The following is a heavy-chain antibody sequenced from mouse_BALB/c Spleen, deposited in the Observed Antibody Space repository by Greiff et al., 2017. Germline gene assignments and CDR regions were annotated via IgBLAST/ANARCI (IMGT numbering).Heavy chain of an antibody. V-gene: IGHV3-6*02. D-gene: IGHD2-1*01. J-gene: IGHJ1*01. CDR2: ISYDGSN. CDR1: GYSITSGYY. CDR3: ARTRGNYVSYWYFDV. Sequence: DVQLQESGPGLVKPSQSLSLTCSVTGYSITSGYYWNWIRQFPGNKLEWMGYISYDGSNNYNPSLKNRISITRDTSKNQFFLKLNSVTTEDTATYYCARTRGNYVSYWYFDVWGAGTTVTVSS.